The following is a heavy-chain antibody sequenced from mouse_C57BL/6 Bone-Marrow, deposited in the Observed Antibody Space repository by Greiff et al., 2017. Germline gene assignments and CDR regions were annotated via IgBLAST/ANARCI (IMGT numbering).Heavy chain of an antibody. CDR3: ATDYYGSSPGLYDY. V-gene: IGHV1-7*01. Sequence: VQLQESGAELAKPGASVKLSCKASGYTFTSYWLHWVKQRPGQGLEWIGYINPSSGYTKYNQKFKDKATLTADKSSSTAYMQLSSLTDEDSAVYYCATDYYGSSPGLYDYWGQGTTLTDTS. J-gene: IGHJ2*01. CDR1: GYTFTSYW. D-gene: IGHD1-1*01. CDR2: INPSSGYT.